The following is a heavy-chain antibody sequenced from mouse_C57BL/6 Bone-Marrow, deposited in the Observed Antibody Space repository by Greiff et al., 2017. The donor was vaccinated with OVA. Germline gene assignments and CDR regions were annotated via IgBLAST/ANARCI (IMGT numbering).Heavy chain of an antibody. V-gene: IGHV1-55*01. CDR2: IYPGSGST. Sequence: QVQLQQSGAELVKPGASVKMSCKASGYTFTSYWITWVKQRPGQGLEWIGDIYPGSGSTNYNEKFKSKATLTVDTSSSTAYMQLSSLTSEDSAVYYCARALRLRGYFDYWGQGTTLTVSS. D-gene: IGHD3-2*02. J-gene: IGHJ2*01. CDR3: ARALRLRGYFDY. CDR1: GYTFTSYW.